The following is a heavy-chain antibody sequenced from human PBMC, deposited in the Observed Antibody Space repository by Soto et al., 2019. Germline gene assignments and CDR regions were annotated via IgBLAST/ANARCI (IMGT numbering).Heavy chain of an antibody. V-gene: IGHV4-4*07. D-gene: IGHD2-15*01. CDR3: ARINGGSPDF. CDR1: GGSISDNY. J-gene: IGHJ4*02. CDR2: IHGSGST. Sequence: SETLSLTCTVSGGSISDNYWTWIRQPARTGLEWIGRIHGSGSTSYNPSLKTRLTMSVDTSNKQISLSLKSVTAADTAVYYCARINGGSPDFWGQGPLVTVSS.